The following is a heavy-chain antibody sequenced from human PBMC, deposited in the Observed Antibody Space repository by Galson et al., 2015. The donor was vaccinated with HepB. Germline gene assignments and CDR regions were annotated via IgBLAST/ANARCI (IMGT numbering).Heavy chain of an antibody. CDR1: GFTFSSYA. CDR3: TPTSYGGNSGVVDY. Sequence: SLRLSCAASGFTFSSYAISWVRQAPGKGLEWVGRIKSKTDGGTTDYAAPVKGRFSISRDDSKNTLYLQMNSLKTEDTAVYYCTPTSYGGNSGVVDYWGQGTLVTVSS. V-gene: IGHV3-15*01. CDR2: IKSKTDGGTT. D-gene: IGHD4-23*01. J-gene: IGHJ4*02.